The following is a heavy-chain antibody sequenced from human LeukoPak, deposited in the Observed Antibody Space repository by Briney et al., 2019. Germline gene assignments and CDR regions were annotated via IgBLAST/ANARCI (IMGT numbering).Heavy chain of an antibody. J-gene: IGHJ4*02. CDR1: GGSFSGYY. D-gene: IGHD3-9*01. V-gene: IGHV4-34*01. CDR3: ARVAQYYDILTGPTDYFDY. CDR2: INHSGST. Sequence: SETLSLTCAVSGGSFSGYYWTWIRQPPGKGLEWIGEINHSGSTNYNPSLKSRVTISVDTSKNQFSLKLSSVTAADTAVYYCARVAQYYDILTGPTDYFDYWGQGTLVTASS.